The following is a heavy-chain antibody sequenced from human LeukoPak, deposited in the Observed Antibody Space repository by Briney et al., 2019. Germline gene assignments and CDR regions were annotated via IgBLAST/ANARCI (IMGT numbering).Heavy chain of an antibody. J-gene: IGHJ6*03. V-gene: IGHV3-48*02. Sequence: GGSLRLSCAASGFTFSNYAMNWVRQAPGKGLEWVSYISSSSSTIYYADSMKGRFTISRDNAKNSLYLQMNSLRDEDTAVYYCIGSSWYNYYYMDVWGKGTTVTVSS. CDR2: ISSSSSTI. D-gene: IGHD6-13*01. CDR3: IGSSWYNYYYMDV. CDR1: GFTFSNYA.